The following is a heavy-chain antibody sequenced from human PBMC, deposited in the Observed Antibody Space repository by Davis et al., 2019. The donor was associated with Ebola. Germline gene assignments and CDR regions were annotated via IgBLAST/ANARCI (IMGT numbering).Heavy chain of an antibody. V-gene: IGHV3-30*18. CDR1: GFTFSNYG. D-gene: IGHD2-8*02. J-gene: IGHJ3*02. CDR2: ISPDGSDK. Sequence: PGGSLRLSCAASGFTFSNYGMFWVRQAPGKVMEWVAVISPDGSDKNYADSGKGRFTISRDNSKNTLDLQMNSLRPEDTAVYYCAKTRSNWWNDALEIWGRGTMVIVSS. CDR3: AKTRSNWWNDALEI.